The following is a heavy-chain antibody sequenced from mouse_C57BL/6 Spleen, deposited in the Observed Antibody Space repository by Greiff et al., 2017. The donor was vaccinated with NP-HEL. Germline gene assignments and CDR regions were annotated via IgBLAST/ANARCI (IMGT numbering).Heavy chain of an antibody. CDR2: IDPENGDT. CDR1: GFNIKDDY. CDR3: TGGAQAWFAY. Sequence: VQLQQSGAELVRPGASVKLSCTASGFNIKDDYLHWVKQRPEQGLEWIGWIDPENGDTEYASKFKGKATITADTSSNTAYLQLSSLTAEDTAVYYCTGGAQAWFAYWGQGTLVTVSA. J-gene: IGHJ3*01. V-gene: IGHV14-4*01. D-gene: IGHD3-2*02.